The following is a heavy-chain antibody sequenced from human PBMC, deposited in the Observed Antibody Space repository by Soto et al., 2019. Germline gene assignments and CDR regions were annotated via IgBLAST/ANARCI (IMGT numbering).Heavy chain of an antibody. Sequence: LRLSCAASGFTFSSFALSWVRQAPEKGLEWVSAISGSGDGTDYADSVKGRFTISRDNSKNTLYLQMNSLRAEDTAVYYCAGPGYSSQDYWGQGAPVTVSS. V-gene: IGHV3-23*01. D-gene: IGHD5-18*01. CDR3: AGPGYSSQDY. CDR2: ISGSGDGT. J-gene: IGHJ4*02. CDR1: GFTFSSFA.